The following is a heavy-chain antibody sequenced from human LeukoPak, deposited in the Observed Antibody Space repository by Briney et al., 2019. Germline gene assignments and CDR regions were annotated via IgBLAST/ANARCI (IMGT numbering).Heavy chain of an antibody. CDR2: IYTSGST. Sequence: SETLSLTCTVSGGSISSYYWTWIRQPAGKGLEWIGRIYTSGSTNYNPSLKSRVTMSVDTSNNQFSLNLSSVTAADTAVYYCARPIIAAGKNYYGMDVWGQGTTVTVSS. J-gene: IGHJ6*02. D-gene: IGHD6-13*01. CDR3: ARPIIAAGKNYYGMDV. CDR1: GGSISSYY. V-gene: IGHV4-4*07.